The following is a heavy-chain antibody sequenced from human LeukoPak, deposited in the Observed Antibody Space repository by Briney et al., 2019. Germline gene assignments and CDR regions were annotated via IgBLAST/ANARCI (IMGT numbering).Heavy chain of an antibody. CDR1: GYTFTSYG. CDR2: ISAYNGNT. CDR3: ARSEDSRDAFDI. J-gene: IGHJ3*02. V-gene: IGHV1-18*01. D-gene: IGHD3-22*01. Sequence: ASVKVSCKASGYTFTSYGISWVRQAPGQGLEWMGWISAYNGNTIYAQKLQGRVTMTTDTSTSTAYMELRSLRSDDTAVYYCARSEDSRDAFDIWGQGTMVTVSS.